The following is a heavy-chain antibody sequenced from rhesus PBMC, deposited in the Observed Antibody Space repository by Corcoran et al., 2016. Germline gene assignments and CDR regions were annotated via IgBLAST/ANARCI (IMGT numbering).Heavy chain of an antibody. CDR3: ARSLRYYSGSYYPDFDY. J-gene: IGHJ4*01. CDR2: IYGGSGST. V-gene: IGHV4-143*01. D-gene: IGHD3-16*01. Sequence: QVQLQESGPGVVKASETLSLTCAVSGGSISGYYLWSWIRQPPGKGLEWIWYIYGGSGSTSYTPSLKSRVIISIDTSKIQFSLKVNSVTAADTAVYYCARSLRYYSGSYYPDFDYWGQGVLVTVSS. CDR1: GGSISGYYL.